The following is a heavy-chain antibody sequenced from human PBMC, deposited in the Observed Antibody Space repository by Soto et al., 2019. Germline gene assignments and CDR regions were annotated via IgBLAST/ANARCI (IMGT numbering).Heavy chain of an antibody. CDR3: ARLLVIVVVPRVAKYMDF. CDR2: IYPGDSDT. CDR1: GYSFTSYW. V-gene: IGHV5-51*01. D-gene: IGHD2-2*01. Sequence: PGESLKISCKGSGYSFTSYWIGWVRQMPGKGLEWMGIIYPGDSDTRYSPSFQGQVTISADKSISTAYLQWSSLKASDTAMYYCARLLVIVVVPRVAKYMDFWGKGTTVTVSS. J-gene: IGHJ6*03.